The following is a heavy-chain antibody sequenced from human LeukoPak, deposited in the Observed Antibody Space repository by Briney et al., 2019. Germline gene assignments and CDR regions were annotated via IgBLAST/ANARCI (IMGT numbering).Heavy chain of an antibody. CDR1: GGAISSYY. Sequence: KPSETLCLTCTVSGGAISSYYWSWIRQPPGKGQEWGGGIYLSGGANYNPSLKSRVTISVDTSKNQFSLKLSSVTAADTAVYYCARGPYGSGRYVDYWGQGTLVTVSS. V-gene: IGHV4-59*01. D-gene: IGHD3-10*01. CDR2: IYLSGGA. CDR3: ARGPYGSGRYVDY. J-gene: IGHJ4*02.